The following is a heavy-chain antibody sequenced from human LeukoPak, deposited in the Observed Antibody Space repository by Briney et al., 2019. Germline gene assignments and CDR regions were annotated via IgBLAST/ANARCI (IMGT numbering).Heavy chain of an antibody. J-gene: IGHJ4*02. Sequence: GGSLRLSCAASGFTFSSYWMNWVRQAPGKGLVWVSRIASDGSSTTYADSVKGRFSISRDNAKNSLYLQMNSLRAEDTAVYYCARNPYAGIMITFGGVIERDYWGQGTLVTVSS. CDR2: IASDGSST. CDR1: GFTFSSYW. D-gene: IGHD3-16*01. V-gene: IGHV3-74*01. CDR3: ARNPYAGIMITFGGVIERDY.